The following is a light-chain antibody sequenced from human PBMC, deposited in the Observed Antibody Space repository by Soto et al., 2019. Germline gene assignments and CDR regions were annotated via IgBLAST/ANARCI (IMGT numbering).Light chain of an antibody. V-gene: IGKV3-20*01. Sequence: ELVLTQSPGTLSLSPGERATLSCRASQSVSSSSLAWYQQKPGQAPRLLIYGASNRATGIPDRFSGSGSGTDFTLTISRLEPEDFAVYYCQQYGSSGTFGQGTKVDIK. CDR2: GAS. CDR3: QQYGSSGT. J-gene: IGKJ1*01. CDR1: QSVSSSS.